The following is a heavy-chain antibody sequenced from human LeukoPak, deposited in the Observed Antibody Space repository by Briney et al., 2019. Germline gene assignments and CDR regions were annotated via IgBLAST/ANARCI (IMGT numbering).Heavy chain of an antibody. V-gene: IGHV3-7*01. J-gene: IGHJ2*01. CDR1: GFTFISYW. D-gene: IGHD2-21*01. CDR2: IKQDGSEK. Sequence: GGSLRLSCAASGFTFISYWMSWVRQAPGKGLEWVANIKQDGSEKYYVGSVKGRFTISRDNAKNSLYLQMNSLRTEDTAVYYCARALYRQRVVVVNAENYWYFDLWGRGTLVTVSS. CDR3: ARALYRQRVVVVNAENYWYFDL.